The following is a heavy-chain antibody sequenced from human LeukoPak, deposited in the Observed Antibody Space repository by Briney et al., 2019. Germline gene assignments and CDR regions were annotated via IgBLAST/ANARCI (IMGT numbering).Heavy chain of an antibody. CDR1: GFSFGSFA. CDR2: IIGSGGTT. CDR3: AKESVRGVAPFDY. V-gene: IGHV3-23*01. D-gene: IGHD3-10*01. J-gene: IGHJ4*02. Sequence: GGSLRLSCAASGFSFGSFAMSWVRQAPGKGLEWVSGIIGSGGTTFYADSVKGRFTISRDNSKNTLYLQMNSLRAEDTAVYYCAKESVRGVAPFDYWGQGTLVTVSS.